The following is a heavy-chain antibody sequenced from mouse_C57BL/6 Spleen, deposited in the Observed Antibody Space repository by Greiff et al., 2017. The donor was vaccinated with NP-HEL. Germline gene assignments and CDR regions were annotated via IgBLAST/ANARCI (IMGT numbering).Heavy chain of an antibody. D-gene: IGHD2-1*01. CDR1: GYTFTSYW. Sequence: QVQLKQPGAELVMPGASVKLSCKASGYTFTSYWMHWVKQRPGQGLEWIGEIDPSDSYTNYNQKFKGKSTLTVDKSSSTAYMQLSSLTSEDAAVYYSARMGGNGYAMDYWGQGTSVTVSS. CDR2: IDPSDSYT. CDR3: ARMGGNGYAMDY. J-gene: IGHJ4*01. V-gene: IGHV1-69*01.